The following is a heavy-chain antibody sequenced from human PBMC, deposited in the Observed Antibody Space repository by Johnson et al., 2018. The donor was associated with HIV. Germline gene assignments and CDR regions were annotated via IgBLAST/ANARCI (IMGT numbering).Heavy chain of an antibody. J-gene: IGHJ3*02. Sequence: MLLVESGGGLVQPGGSLRLSCAASGFTVSSNYMSWVRQAPGQGLEWVSIIYRGGSTYYADSLKGRFTISRENAKNTLYLQMNSMRAEDTAVYYCAKGYGGNVGAFDIWGQGTMVTVSS. CDR3: AKGYGGNVGAFDI. V-gene: IGHV3-66*01. D-gene: IGHD4-23*01. CDR2: IYRGGST. CDR1: GFTVSSNY.